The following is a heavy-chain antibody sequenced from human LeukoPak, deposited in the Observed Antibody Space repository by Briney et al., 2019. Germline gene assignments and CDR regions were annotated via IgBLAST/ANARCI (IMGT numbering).Heavy chain of an antibody. CDR3: ARGLTGTDAFDI. CDR1: GGSISSYY. Sequence: SETLSLTCTVSGGSISSYYWSWIRQPPGKGLEWIGYIYYSGSTNYNPSLKSPVTISVDTSKNQFSLKLSSVTAADTAVYYCARGLTGTDAFDIWGQGTMVTVSS. D-gene: IGHD1-20*01. CDR2: IYYSGST. V-gene: IGHV4-59*01. J-gene: IGHJ3*02.